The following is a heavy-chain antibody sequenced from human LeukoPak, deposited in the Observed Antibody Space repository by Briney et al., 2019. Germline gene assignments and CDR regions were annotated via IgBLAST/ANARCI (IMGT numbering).Heavy chain of an antibody. D-gene: IGHD6-19*01. CDR1: GFTFATYA. CDR2: ISDSGGNT. CDR3: AKDRHSSGWYFIDY. Sequence: GGSQRLSCAASGFTFATYAMSWVRQAPGKGLEWVSVISDSGGNTYYADSVKGRFTISRDNSKNTLYLQMNSLRAEDTAVYYCAKDRHSSGWYFIDYWGQGTLVTVSS. V-gene: IGHV3-23*01. J-gene: IGHJ4*02.